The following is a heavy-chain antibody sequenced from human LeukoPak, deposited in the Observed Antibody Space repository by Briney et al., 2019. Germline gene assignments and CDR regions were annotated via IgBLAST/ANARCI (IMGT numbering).Heavy chain of an antibody. CDR3: ARGAYYDFWSGYYTRYNWFDP. D-gene: IGHD3-3*01. V-gene: IGHV4-39*07. CDR1: GGSISSSSYY. Sequence: PSETLSLTCTVSGGSISSSSYYWGWIRQPPGKGLEWIGSIYYSGSTYYNPSLKSRVTISVDTSKNQFSLKLSSVTAADTAVYYCARGAYYDFWSGYYTRYNWFDPWGQGTLVTVSS. CDR2: IYYSGST. J-gene: IGHJ5*02.